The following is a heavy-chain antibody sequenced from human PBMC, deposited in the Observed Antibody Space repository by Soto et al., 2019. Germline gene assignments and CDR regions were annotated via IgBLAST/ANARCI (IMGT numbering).Heavy chain of an antibody. J-gene: IGHJ6*03. CDR2: INHSGST. V-gene: IGHV4-34*01. CDR3: ARGSRYCSSTSCYLFQTYYYYMDV. D-gene: IGHD2-2*01. Sequence: QVQLQQWGAGLLKPSETLSLTCAVYGGSFSGYYWSWIRQPPGKGLECIGEINHSGSTNYNPSLKSRVTISVDTSKNQFSLKLSSVTAADTAVYYCARGSRYCSSTSCYLFQTYYYYMDVWGKGTTVTVSS. CDR1: GGSFSGYY.